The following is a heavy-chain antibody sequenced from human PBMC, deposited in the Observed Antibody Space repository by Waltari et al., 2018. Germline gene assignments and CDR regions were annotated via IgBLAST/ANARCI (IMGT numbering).Heavy chain of an antibody. CDR2: IIPIFGTA. CDR3: ARSGLYDSTTYPFDY. J-gene: IGHJ4*02. V-gene: IGHV1-69*14. CDR1: GSTFSSYA. Sequence: QVQLVQSGAEVKKPGSSVKVSCKASGSTFSSYAISWVRPAPGQGLEWMGGIIPIFGTANYAQKFQGRVTITADKSTSTAYMELSSLRSEDTAVYYCARSGLYDSTTYPFDYWGQGTLVTVSS. D-gene: IGHD3-22*01.